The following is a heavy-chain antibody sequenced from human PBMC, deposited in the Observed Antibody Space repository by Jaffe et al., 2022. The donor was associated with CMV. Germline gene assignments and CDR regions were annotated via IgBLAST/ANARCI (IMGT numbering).Heavy chain of an antibody. D-gene: IGHD4-4*01. CDR1: GYTFTSYY. V-gene: IGHV1-46*01. J-gene: IGHJ4*02. CDR3: AVLQYGVLFDY. Sequence: QVQLVQSGAEVKKPGASVKVSCKASGYTFTSYYMHWVRQAPGQGLEWMGIINPSGGSTSYAQKFQGRVTMTRDTSTSTVYMELSSLRSEDTAVYYCAVLQYGVLFDYWGQGTLVTVSS. CDR2: INPSGGST.